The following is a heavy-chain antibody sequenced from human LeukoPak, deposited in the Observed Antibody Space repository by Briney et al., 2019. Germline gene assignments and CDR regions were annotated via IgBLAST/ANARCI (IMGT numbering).Heavy chain of an antibody. Sequence: GASVKVSCKASGYTFTCYYMHWVRQAPGQGLEWMGWIIPNSGGTNYAQKFQGRVTMTTDTSISTAYMDLRRLRSDDTAVYYCARDLVVVVPAARYDYWGQGTLVTVSS. D-gene: IGHD2-2*01. J-gene: IGHJ4*02. CDR1: GYTFTCYY. CDR3: ARDLVVVVPAARYDY. V-gene: IGHV1-2*02. CDR2: IIPNSGGT.